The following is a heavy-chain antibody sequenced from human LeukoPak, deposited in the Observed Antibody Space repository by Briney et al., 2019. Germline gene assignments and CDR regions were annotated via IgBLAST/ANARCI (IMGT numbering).Heavy chain of an antibody. J-gene: IGHJ4*02. V-gene: IGHV3-74*03. CDR2: INSDGSRT. Sequence: PGGSLRLSCAASGFTFSSYWMHRVRQAPGKGLVWVSRINSDGSRTTYADSVKGRFTISRDNAKNSVYLQMNSLRVEDTAVYYCARERRGVATSFDYWGQGTLVTVSS. D-gene: IGHD5-12*01. CDR3: ARERRGVATSFDY. CDR1: GFTFSSYW.